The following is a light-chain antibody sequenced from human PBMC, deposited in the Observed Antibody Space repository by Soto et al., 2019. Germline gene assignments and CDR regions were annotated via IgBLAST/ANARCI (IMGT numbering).Light chain of an antibody. CDR1: QSVTSNY. Sequence: EILLTQSPVTLSLSPGERATLSCRASQSVTSNYLAWYQQKPGQAPRLLVYGASSRATGISDRFSGSGSGTDFTLTISRLEPEDFAVYYCQHYVSPPITFGQGTRLEIK. J-gene: IGKJ5*01. CDR3: QHYVSPPIT. CDR2: GAS. V-gene: IGKV3-20*01.